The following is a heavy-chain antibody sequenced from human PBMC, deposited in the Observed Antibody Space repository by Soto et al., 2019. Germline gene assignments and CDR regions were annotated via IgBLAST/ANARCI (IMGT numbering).Heavy chain of an antibody. CDR3: ARELNTESSAYYSFAF. D-gene: IGHD3-22*01. J-gene: IGHJ4*02. CDR2: VSTNDDRT. Sequence: QVQLVQSGPEVKMHGASVKVSCKPSGYTFTAYGLAWLRQAPGQRPEWMGWVSTNDDRTNYAQKFQGRVTMPTDRSTTPTSMELRSLRGDDTAVYYCARELNTESSAYYSFAFGGQGTLVTVSS. V-gene: IGHV1-18*01. CDR1: GYTFTAYG.